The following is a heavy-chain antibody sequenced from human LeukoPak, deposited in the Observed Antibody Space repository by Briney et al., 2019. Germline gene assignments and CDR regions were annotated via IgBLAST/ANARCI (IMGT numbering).Heavy chain of an antibody. V-gene: IGHV3-11*04. CDR2: ISSGGDSI. CDR1: GITFSDHY. Sequence: GGSLRLSCAASGITFSDHYMSWIRQAPGKGLEWLSYISSGGDSIYYADSVKGRFTISRDDAKNSASLQMNSLRAEDTAVYYCVRDWAPASMQAAPFDCWGQGTLVTVSS. CDR3: VRDWAPASMQAAPFDC. J-gene: IGHJ4*02. D-gene: IGHD2/OR15-2a*01.